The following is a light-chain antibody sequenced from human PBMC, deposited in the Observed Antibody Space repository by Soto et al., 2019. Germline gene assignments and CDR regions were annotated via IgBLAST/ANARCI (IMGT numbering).Light chain of an antibody. CDR1: QTINKN. CDR3: QQSFTTPYT. J-gene: IGKJ2*01. Sequence: DIQMTQSPSSLSASVGDRVTITCRASQTINKNLNWYQQKPGQAPRLLIYSTSGFASGVPSRFSGSGSGTDFTLTISDLPPEDFATYYCQQSFTTPYTFGQGTELEI. CDR2: STS. V-gene: IGKV1-39*01.